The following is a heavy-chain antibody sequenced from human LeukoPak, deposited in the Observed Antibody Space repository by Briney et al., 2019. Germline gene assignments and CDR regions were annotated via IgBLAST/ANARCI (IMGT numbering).Heavy chain of an antibody. D-gene: IGHD2-15*01. CDR2: ISGSGSTI. Sequence: PGGSLRLSCAASGFSFSDYYMSWIRQTPGKGLEWVSYISGSGSTIFYADSVKGRFIISRDNAKNSLYLQLNSLRAGDTAVYYCARVVYCTGGICQIFAFDTWGQGTMVTVSS. CDR3: ARVVYCTGGICQIFAFDT. CDR1: GFSFSDYY. V-gene: IGHV3-11*01. J-gene: IGHJ3*02.